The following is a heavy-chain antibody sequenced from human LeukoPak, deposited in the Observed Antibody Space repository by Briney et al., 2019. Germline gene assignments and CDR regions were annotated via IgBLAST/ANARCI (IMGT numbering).Heavy chain of an antibody. CDR2: ISSGGDII. CDR1: GFTFSDYY. J-gene: IGHJ4*02. Sequence: GGSLRLSCAASGFTFSDYYMSWIRQAPGKGLEWVSYISSGGDIIYYADSVKGRFTISRDNAKNSLYLQMNSLRADDTAVYYCARGERPDGYNPTLFDYWGQGTPVTVSS. CDR3: ARGERPDGYNPTLFDY. D-gene: IGHD5-24*01. V-gene: IGHV3-11*01.